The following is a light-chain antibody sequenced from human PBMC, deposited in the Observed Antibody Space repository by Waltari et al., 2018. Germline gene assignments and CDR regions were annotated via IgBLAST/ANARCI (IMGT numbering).Light chain of an antibody. CDR3: AAWDISLNALI. CDR1: SSNIGDSA. Sequence: QSALTQPPSVSGAPRQRVTISCSGRSSNIGDSAVNWYQQFPGKSPRLVIYDDVILPSGVSDRFSGSKSGSSASLTISGLQAEDEAIYFCAAWDISLNALIFGGGTKLTVL. CDR2: DDV. J-gene: IGLJ2*01. V-gene: IGLV1-36*01.